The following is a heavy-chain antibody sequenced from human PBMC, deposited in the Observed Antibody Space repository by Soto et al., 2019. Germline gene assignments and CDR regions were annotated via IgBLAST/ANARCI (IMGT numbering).Heavy chain of an antibody. D-gene: IGHD1-7*01. Sequence: EVQLVESGGGLVQPGGSLRLSCAASGFTFSSYCMTWVRQAPGKGLEWVAHIKQDGSERYYVDSVKGRFTISRDNAKNSLYWQKNSLRPEDTAVYYCARVPSTRDIWSYGVGGRYYYYYMDVWGKGTTVTVSS. CDR3: ARVPSTRDIWSYGVGGRYYYYYMDV. V-gene: IGHV3-7*04. J-gene: IGHJ6*03. CDR2: IKQDGSER. CDR1: GFTFSSYC.